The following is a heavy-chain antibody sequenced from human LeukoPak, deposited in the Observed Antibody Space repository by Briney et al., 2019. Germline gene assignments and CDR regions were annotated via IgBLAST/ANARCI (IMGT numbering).Heavy chain of an antibody. J-gene: IGHJ4*02. Sequence: GGSLRLSCAASGFTFSSYGMSWVRQAPGKGLEWVAFIRYDGSNKYYADSVKGRFTISRDNSKKTLYLQMNSLRAEATAVYYCAKIASGTAMVDYWGQGTLVTVSS. CDR2: IRYDGSNK. D-gene: IGHD5-18*01. CDR1: GFTFSSYG. V-gene: IGHV3-30*02. CDR3: AKIASGTAMVDY.